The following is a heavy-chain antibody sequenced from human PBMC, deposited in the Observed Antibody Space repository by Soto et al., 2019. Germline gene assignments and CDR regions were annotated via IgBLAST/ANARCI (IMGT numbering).Heavy chain of an antibody. V-gene: IGHV3-23*01. CDR2: ISGTSPST. J-gene: IGHJ4*02. CDR1: GFTFSAYA. Sequence: EVQLLESGGGLVQPGGSLRLSCEASGFTFSAYAMSWVRQAPGKGLEWVSAISGTSPSTYYADSVQGRFTISRDSSRKTLFLQMNTLRAEDTAVYFCAIRTFGVEYWGQGTQVTVSS. CDR3: AIRTFGVEY. D-gene: IGHD3-3*01.